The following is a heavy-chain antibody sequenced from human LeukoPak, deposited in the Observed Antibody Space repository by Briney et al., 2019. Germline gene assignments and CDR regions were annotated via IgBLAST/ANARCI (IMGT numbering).Heavy chain of an antibody. CDR2: IRFDGSDN. CDR1: GFTFRSYG. D-gene: IGHD3-9*01. J-gene: IGHJ4*02. Sequence: GGSLRLSCAASGFTFRSYGMHWVRQAPGKGLEWVTSIRFDGSDNYYADSVQGRFTISRDNSKNSLYLQMNSLRAEDTAVYYCARASRDILTGYPPDYWGQGTLVTVSS. CDR3: ARASRDILTGYPPDY. V-gene: IGHV3-30*02.